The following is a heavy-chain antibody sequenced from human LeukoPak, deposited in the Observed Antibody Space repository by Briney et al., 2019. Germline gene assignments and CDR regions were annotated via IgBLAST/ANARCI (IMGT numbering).Heavy chain of an antibody. CDR3: AKGGSLGTMIVVVTQPYFDY. CDR2: ISGSGGST. CDR1: GFTFSSYA. J-gene: IGHJ4*02. D-gene: IGHD3-22*01. V-gene: IGHV3-23*01. Sequence: QPGGSLRLSCAASGFTFSSYAMSWVRQAPGKGLEWVSAISGSGGSTYYADSVKGRFTISRDNSKNTLYLQMNSLRAEDTAVYYCAKGGSLGTMIVVVTQPYFDYWGQGTLVTVSS.